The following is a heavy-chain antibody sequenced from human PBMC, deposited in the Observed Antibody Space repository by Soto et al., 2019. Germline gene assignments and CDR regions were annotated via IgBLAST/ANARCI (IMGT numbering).Heavy chain of an antibody. CDR3: ARYGTPGTAVTEAFDI. Sequence: GGCLRLSCAAARCIFSSNDMNWVRKAAGKGLEWLAYISRSSSPTYYADSVMGRFTIPRDNAKNSLYLQMSSLRAEDTAVYYCARYGTPGTAVTEAFDIWGEGTMVTVSS. V-gene: IGHV3-48*01. D-gene: IGHD1-1*01. J-gene: IGHJ3*02. CDR1: RCIFSSND. CDR2: ISRSSSPT.